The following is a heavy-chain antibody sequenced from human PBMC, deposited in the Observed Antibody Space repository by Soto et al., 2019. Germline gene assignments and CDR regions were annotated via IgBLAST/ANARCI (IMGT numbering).Heavy chain of an antibody. CDR3: ARHDWNGVDY. D-gene: IGHD1-1*01. V-gene: IGHV4-39*01. CDR1: GGSISRNSYY. CDR2: IYYSGST. Sequence: QMQLQESGPGLVKPSETLSLTCTVSGGSISRNSYYWGWIRQPPGKGLEWIGSIYYSGSTYYNPSLMSRVTISLDTSKNQFSLTLSSVTAADTAVYYCARHDWNGVDYWGQGTLVTVSS. J-gene: IGHJ4*02.